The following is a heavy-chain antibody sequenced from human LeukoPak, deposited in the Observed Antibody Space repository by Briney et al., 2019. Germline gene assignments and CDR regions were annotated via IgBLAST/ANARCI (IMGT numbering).Heavy chain of an antibody. CDR2: ISWNSGSI. Sequence: LSLTCTVSGGSISSYYWSWIRQPAGKGLEWVSGISWNSGSIGYAGSVKGRFTISRDNAKNSLYLQMNSLRAEDTALYYCAKDAIAAAGTILDYWGQGTLVTVSS. CDR3: AKDAIAAAGTILDY. CDR1: GGSISSYY. J-gene: IGHJ4*02. D-gene: IGHD6-13*01. V-gene: IGHV3-9*01.